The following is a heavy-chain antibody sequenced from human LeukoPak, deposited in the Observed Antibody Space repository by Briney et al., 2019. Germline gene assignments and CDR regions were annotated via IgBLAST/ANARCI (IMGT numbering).Heavy chain of an antibody. CDR2: LYYSGST. CDR3: ARPKWFGESNYFDY. CDR1: GASISSSSYY. J-gene: IGHJ4*02. V-gene: IGHV4-39*02. D-gene: IGHD3-10*01. Sequence: PSETLSLTCSVSGASISSSSYYWGWIRQPPGKGLEWIGSLYYSGSTYYNPSLKSRVTISVDTSENHFSLKLSSVTAADTAIYYCARPKWFGESNYFDYWGQGTLVTVSS.